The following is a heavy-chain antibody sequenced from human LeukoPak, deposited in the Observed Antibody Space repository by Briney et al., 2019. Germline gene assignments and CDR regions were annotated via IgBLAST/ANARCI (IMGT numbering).Heavy chain of an antibody. CDR3: ARDYVYAFDY. CDR1: GFSFSSYS. V-gene: IGHV3-48*01. J-gene: IGHJ4*02. CDR2: ISGDGNAK. D-gene: IGHD2/OR15-2a*01. Sequence: GGSLRLSFAASGFSFSSYSINWVRQAPGKGLEWVSYISGDGNAKHYTDSVKGRFTISRDNAKNALYLQMNSLRVEDTAVYFCARDYVYAFDYWGQGTLVTVSS.